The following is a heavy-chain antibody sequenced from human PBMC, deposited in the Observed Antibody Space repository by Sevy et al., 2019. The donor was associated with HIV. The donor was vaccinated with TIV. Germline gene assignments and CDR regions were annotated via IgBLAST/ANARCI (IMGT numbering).Heavy chain of an antibody. CDR3: ARVLIEKVTTFSSFDY. CDR1: GGTFSSYA. Sequence: ASVKVSCKASGGTFSSYAISWVRQAPGQGLEWMGGIIPIFGTANYAQKFQGRVTITADESTSTAYMELSSLRSEDTAVYYCARVLIEKVTTFSSFDYWGQGTLVTVSS. V-gene: IGHV1-69*13. J-gene: IGHJ4*02. D-gene: IGHD4-17*01. CDR2: IIPIFGTA.